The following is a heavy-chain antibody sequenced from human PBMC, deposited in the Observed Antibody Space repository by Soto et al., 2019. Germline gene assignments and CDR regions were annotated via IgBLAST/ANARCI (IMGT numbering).Heavy chain of an antibody. CDR1: GGTFTSET. J-gene: IGHJ6*03. Sequence: QVQLVQSGPEVKKSGSSVKVSCKLSGGTFTSETISWVRQAPGQGLEWMGRIIPILGTGNYAQKFQGRITITEDKSTNTVYMELSSLNSEDTAVYFCAREEGSYNIRTFPLYDMDVWGKGNTVTVSS. D-gene: IGHD1-20*01. CDR3: AREEGSYNIRTFPLYDMDV. CDR2: IIPILGTG. V-gene: IGHV1-69*08.